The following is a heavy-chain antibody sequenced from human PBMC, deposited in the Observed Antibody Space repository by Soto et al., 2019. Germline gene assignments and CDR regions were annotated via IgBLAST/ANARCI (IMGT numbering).Heavy chain of an antibody. CDR1: GFTFSSYA. Sequence: EVQLLESGGDLVQPGGSLRLSCAASGFTFSSYAMSWVRQAPRKGLEWVSAISGSGDSTYYADSVKGRFTISRDNSKNTLYLQMNSLRAEDTAVYYCAKDFTSPLAFDPWGQGTLVTVSS. CDR2: ISGSGDST. CDR3: AKDFTSPLAFDP. V-gene: IGHV3-23*01. D-gene: IGHD2-2*01. J-gene: IGHJ5*02.